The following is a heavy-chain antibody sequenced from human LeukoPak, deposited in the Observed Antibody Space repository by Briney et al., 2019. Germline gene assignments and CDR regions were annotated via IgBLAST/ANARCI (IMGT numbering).Heavy chain of an antibody. CDR3: ASLFVRSSYDYVWGSYRYDDAFDI. CDR2: IYYSEST. D-gene: IGHD3-16*02. CDR1: SGSIRSSSYY. Sequence: PSETLSLTCTVSSGSIRSSSYYWGWIRQPPGKGLEWIGNIYYSESTYYNPSLKSRVTISVDTSKNQFSLKLSSLTAADTAVYYCASLFVRSSYDYVWGSYRYDDAFDIWGQGTMVTVSS. V-gene: IGHV4-39*07. J-gene: IGHJ3*02.